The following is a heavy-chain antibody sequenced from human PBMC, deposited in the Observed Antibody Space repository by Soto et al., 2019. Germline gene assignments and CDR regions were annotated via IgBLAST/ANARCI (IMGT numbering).Heavy chain of an antibody. Sequence: GGSLRLSCTASGFTFGDYAMSWFRQAPGKGLEWVGFIRSKAYGGTTEYAASVKGRFTISRDDSKSIAYLQMNSLKTEDTAVNYCTRDLEGITMVRGESAFDIWGQGTMVTVSS. CDR1: GFTFGDYA. D-gene: IGHD3-10*01. CDR3: TRDLEGITMVRGESAFDI. CDR2: IRSKAYGGTT. V-gene: IGHV3-49*03. J-gene: IGHJ3*02.